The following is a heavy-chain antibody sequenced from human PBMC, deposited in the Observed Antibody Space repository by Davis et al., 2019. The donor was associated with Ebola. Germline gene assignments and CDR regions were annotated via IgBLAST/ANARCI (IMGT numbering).Heavy chain of an antibody. CDR2: IFPRDSDT. D-gene: IGHD6-19*01. Sequence: GESLKISCKGSGYDFTSSWIAWVRLMPGKGLEWVGIIFPRDSDTRYSPSFQGQVTISVDKSISTAYLQWGSLKASDNAVYYCARGEDNFGWSNGWWFDSWGQGTRVTVSS. CDR1: GYDFTSSW. CDR3: ARGEDNFGWSNGWWFDS. J-gene: IGHJ5*01. V-gene: IGHV5-51*01.